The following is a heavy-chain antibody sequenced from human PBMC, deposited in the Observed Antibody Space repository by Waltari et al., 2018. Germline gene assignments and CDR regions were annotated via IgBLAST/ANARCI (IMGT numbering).Heavy chain of an antibody. J-gene: IGHJ4*02. D-gene: IGHD4-17*01. Sequence: EVQLVESGGGLVKPGGSLSLSCAASGFIFSDAWRSWVRQAPGKGLEWVGRSKSRRDGGTIDYAAPVKGRLTISRDDSKNTLYLQMNSLKTEDTAVYYCTIDWDYGDYVGFWGQGTLVTVSS. CDR2: SKSRRDGGTI. CDR3: TIDWDYGDYVGF. CDR1: GFIFSDAW. V-gene: IGHV3-15*01.